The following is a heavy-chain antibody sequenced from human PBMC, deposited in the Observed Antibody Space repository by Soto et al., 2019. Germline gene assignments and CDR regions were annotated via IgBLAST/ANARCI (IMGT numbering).Heavy chain of an antibody. CDR3: ARERYYYDSSGRRGSWFDP. Sequence: QVQLVESGGGVVQPGRSLRLSCAASGFTFSSYGMHWVRQASGKGLEWVAVIWYDGSNKYYADSVKGRFTISRDNSKNTLYLQMNSLRAEDTAVYYCARERYYYDSSGRRGSWFDPWGQGTLVTVSS. CDR2: IWYDGSNK. J-gene: IGHJ5*02. CDR1: GFTFSSYG. D-gene: IGHD3-22*01. V-gene: IGHV3-33*01.